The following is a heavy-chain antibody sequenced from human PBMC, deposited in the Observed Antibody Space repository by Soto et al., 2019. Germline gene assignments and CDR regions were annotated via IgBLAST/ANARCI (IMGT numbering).Heavy chain of an antibody. D-gene: IGHD2-15*01. CDR3: ARSQSGSSSLDIYYYYYYGMDV. CDR1: GGTFSSYD. Sequence: QVQLVQSGAEVEKPGSSVKVSCKAPGGTFSSYDISWVRQAPGQGLEWMGGIIPIFGTAKYAQKLQGRVTITADESTSTGYMELSSLRSEDTAVDYCARSQSGSSSLDIYYYYYYGMDVWGQGTTVTVSS. CDR2: IIPIFGTA. J-gene: IGHJ6*02. V-gene: IGHV1-69*01.